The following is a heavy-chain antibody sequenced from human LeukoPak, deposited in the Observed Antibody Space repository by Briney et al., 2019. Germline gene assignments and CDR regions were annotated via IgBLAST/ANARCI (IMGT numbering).Heavy chain of an antibody. V-gene: IGHV3-33*01. J-gene: IGHJ3*01. Sequence: PGGSLRLSCAASGFTFSSYGMHWVRQAPGKGLEWVAVIWYDGSNKYYADSVKGRFTISRDNSKNTLYLQMNSLRAEDTAVYYCARDRGSSRYHDAFDVWGQGTMVTVSS. CDR1: GFTFSSYG. CDR3: ARDRGSSRYHDAFDV. CDR2: IWYDGSNK. D-gene: IGHD6-13*01.